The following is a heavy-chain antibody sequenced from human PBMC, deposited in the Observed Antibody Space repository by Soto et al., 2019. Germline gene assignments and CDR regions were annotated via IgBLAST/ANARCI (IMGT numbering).Heavy chain of an antibody. Sequence: GGSRRLSCAASGFTFSSYAMHWVRQPPGKGLEYVSAISSKGGSTYYANSAKGRFTNSRDKSKNTLYLQMGSLRAEDMAVYYCARVATMVRGVFDYWGQGTLVTVSS. D-gene: IGHD3-10*01. CDR3: ARVATMVRGVFDY. J-gene: IGHJ4*02. CDR2: ISSKGGST. V-gene: IGHV3-64*01. CDR1: GFTFSSYA.